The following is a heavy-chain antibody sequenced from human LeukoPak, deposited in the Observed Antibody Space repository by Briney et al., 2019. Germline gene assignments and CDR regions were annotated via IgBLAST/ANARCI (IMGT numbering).Heavy chain of an antibody. CDR3: ARDLPAVAGPVRGENYMDV. D-gene: IGHD6-19*01. CDR2: IYTSGST. J-gene: IGHJ6*03. Sequence: SETLSLTCTVSGGSISSYYWSWIRQPAGKGLEWIGRIYTSGSTNYNPSLKSRVTMSVDTSKNQFSLKLSSVTAADTAVYYCARDLPAVAGPVRGENYMDVWGKGTTVTVSS. CDR1: GGSISSYY. V-gene: IGHV4-4*07.